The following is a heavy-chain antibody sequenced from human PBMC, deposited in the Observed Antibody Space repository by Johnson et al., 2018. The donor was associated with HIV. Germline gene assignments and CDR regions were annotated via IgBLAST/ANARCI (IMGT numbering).Heavy chain of an antibody. CDR1: AFTVSSNH. D-gene: IGHD3-3*01. J-gene: IGHJ3*02. V-gene: IGHV3-30*02. CDR2: IRYDGSNK. Sequence: VQLVESGGGLVQPGGSLRLSCAASAFTVSSNHMTWVRQAPGKGLEWVAFIRYDGSNKYYADSVKGRFTISRDNSKNTLHLHMNSLRPEDTAVYFCARLSDFGVVTMGAFDIWGQGTTVTVSS. CDR3: ARLSDFGVVTMGAFDI.